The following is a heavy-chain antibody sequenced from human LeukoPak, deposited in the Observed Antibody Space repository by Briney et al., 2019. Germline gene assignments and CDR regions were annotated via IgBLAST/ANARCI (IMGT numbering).Heavy chain of an antibody. Sequence: GRSLRLSCAASGFTFSNYAMHWVRQAPGKGLEWVAVISYDGSNKYYADSVKGRFTISRDNSKNTLYLQMNSLRAEDTAVYYCAKDPIVRTTLPFGGFDYWGQGTLVTVSS. CDR1: GFTFSNYA. J-gene: IGHJ4*02. V-gene: IGHV3-30*18. CDR3: AKDPIVRTTLPFGGFDY. D-gene: IGHD1-26*01. CDR2: ISYDGSNK.